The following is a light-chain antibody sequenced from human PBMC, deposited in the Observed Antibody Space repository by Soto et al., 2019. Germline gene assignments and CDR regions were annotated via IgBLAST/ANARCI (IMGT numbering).Light chain of an antibody. J-gene: IGKJ4*01. V-gene: IGKV1-9*01. CDR1: QDISDY. CDR2: AAS. CDR3: QQLNTYPLT. Sequence: DIQLTQSPSFLSSSVGDRVTITCRASQDISDYLAWYQQRPGKAPKLLIYAASTLQSGVPSRFSGSRSGTEFPLTISILQPEDFTTYSCQQLNTYPLTFGGGTKVEIK.